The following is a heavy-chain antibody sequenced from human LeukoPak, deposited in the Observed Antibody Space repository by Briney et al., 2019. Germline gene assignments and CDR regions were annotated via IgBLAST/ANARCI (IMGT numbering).Heavy chain of an antibody. J-gene: IGHJ3*02. CDR3: ASLLQYISGWLGAFDI. Sequence: PSETLSLTCAVSGYSISSGYYWGWIRQPPGKGLEWIGSIYHSGSTYYNPSLKSRVTISVDTSKNQFSLKLSSVTAADTAVYYCASLLQYISGWLGAFDIWGQGTMVTVSS. V-gene: IGHV4-38-2*01. CDR1: GYSISSGYY. D-gene: IGHD6-19*01. CDR2: IYHSGST.